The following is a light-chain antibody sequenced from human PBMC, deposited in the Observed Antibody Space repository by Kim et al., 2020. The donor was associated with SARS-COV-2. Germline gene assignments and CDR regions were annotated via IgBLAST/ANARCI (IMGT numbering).Light chain of an antibody. V-gene: IGLV2-18*02. CDR2: EVS. CDR3: SSYTSSSTVV. J-gene: IGLJ2*01. Sequence: GSPGQSVTISCTGTRSDVGSYNRVSWYQQPPGTAPKLMIYEVSNRPSGVPDRFSGSKSGNTASLTISGLQAEDEADYYCSSYTSSSTVVFGGGTQLTV. CDR1: RSDVGSYNR.